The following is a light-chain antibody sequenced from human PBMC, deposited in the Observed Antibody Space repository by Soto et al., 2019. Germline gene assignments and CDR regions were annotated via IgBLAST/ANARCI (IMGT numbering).Light chain of an antibody. J-gene: IGKJ1*01. CDR1: QSISNH. CDR2: AAS. V-gene: IGKV1-39*01. CDR3: QQSYSSPPT. Sequence: DIQMTQSPSSMSASVGERVIITCRASQSISNHLNWYQQKPGKAPKLLIFAASSLQSGVPSRFSGSRSGPDFTLTISSLQPEDFATYYCQQSYSSPPTFGQGTKVVIK.